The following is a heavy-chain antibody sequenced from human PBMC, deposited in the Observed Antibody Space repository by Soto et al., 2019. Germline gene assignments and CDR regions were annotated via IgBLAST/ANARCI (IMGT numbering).Heavy chain of an antibody. Sequence: QVQLVESGGGVVQPGRSLRLSCAASGFTFTTYGMHWVRQAPGKGLEWVAIISYDGSQKYYADSVKGRFTISRDNSKNTLYLQMNSLRAEDTAVYYCAGRGSSWYRETYYYDGMDVWGQGTTVTVSS. J-gene: IGHJ6*02. D-gene: IGHD6-13*01. CDR2: ISYDGSQK. V-gene: IGHV3-30*03. CDR1: GFTFTTYG. CDR3: AGRGSSWYRETYYYDGMDV.